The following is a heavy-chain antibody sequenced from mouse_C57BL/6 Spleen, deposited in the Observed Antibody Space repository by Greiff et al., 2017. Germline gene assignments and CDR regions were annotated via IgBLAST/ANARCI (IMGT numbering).Heavy chain of an antibody. V-gene: IGHV1-59*01. CDR1: GYTFTSYW. D-gene: IGHD1-1*01. CDR3: ARRGSSYWYFDV. Sequence: QVQLQQPGAELVRPGTSVKLSCKASGYTFTSYWMHWVKQRPGQGLEWIGVIDPSDSYTNYNQKFKGKATLTVDPSSSTAYMQLSSLTSEDSAVYYCARRGSSYWYFDVWGTGTTVTVSS. J-gene: IGHJ1*03. CDR2: IDPSDSYT.